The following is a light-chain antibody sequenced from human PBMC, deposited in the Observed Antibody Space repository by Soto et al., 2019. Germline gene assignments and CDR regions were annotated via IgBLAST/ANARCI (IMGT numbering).Light chain of an antibody. CDR2: GAS. J-gene: IGKJ3*01. CDR3: QQDGSVVFT. Sequence: EIVLTQSPGTLSLSPGDRATLSCRASQSVANNYLAWYQQKSGQAPRLLIYGASIRAAGIPDRFSGSGSGTDFTLTISRLEPEDFAVYSCQQDGSVVFTVGPGTKVDIK. V-gene: IGKV3-20*01. CDR1: QSVANNY.